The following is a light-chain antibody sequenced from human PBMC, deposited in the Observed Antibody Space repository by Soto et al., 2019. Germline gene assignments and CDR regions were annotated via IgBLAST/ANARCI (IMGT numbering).Light chain of an antibody. CDR3: QQYNNWPPIT. CDR1: QSVSSK. V-gene: IGKV3D-15*01. J-gene: IGKJ5*01. Sequence: ETVMTQSPATLSVSPGXRATLSCRASQSVSSKLAWYQQKPGQAPRLLIYGASTRATGIPARFSGSGSGTEFTLSISSLQSEDSAVYYCQQYNNWPPITFGQGTRLETK. CDR2: GAS.